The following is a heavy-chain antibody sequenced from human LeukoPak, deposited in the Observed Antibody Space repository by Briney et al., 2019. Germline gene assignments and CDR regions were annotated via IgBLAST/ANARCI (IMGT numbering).Heavy chain of an antibody. CDR2: ISDSGSTI. V-gene: IGHV3-11*01. J-gene: IGHJ4*02. CDR1: GFTFSDYY. D-gene: IGHD3-16*01. CDR3: ARVPSVGGRYFDY. Sequence: GGSLRLSCAASGFTFSDYYMSWIRQAPGKGLEWVSYISDSGSTIYYADSVRGRFTISRDSAKNSLFLQMNSLRAEDTALYYCARVPSVGGRYFDYWGQGTLVTVSS.